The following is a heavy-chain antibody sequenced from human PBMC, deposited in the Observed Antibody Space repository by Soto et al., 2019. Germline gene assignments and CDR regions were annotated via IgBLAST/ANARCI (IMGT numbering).Heavy chain of an antibody. J-gene: IGHJ4*02. V-gene: IGHV4-59*11. CDR2: IYYNGNT. D-gene: IGHD7-27*01. CDR1: GGSISNHY. CDR3: TRANWYSEY. Sequence: QVQLQESGPGLVKPSETLSLTCTVSGGSISNHYWSWIRQPPGKGLEWIGYIYYNGNTNYNPPLKSRVTMSGDTSKNQISLKLSSVTAADTAVYYCTRANWYSEYWGQGPLVTVSS.